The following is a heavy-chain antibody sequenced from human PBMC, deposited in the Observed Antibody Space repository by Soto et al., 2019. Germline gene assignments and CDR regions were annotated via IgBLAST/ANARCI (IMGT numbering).Heavy chain of an antibody. CDR1: GVTFRGSA. CDR3: MSLVVVIATAPYLDV. D-gene: IGHD2-21*01. V-gene: IGHV3-73*01. J-gene: IGHJ6*03. CDR2: IRSKANNYAT. Sequence: EVQLVESGGGLVQPGGSLKLSCAASGVTFRGSAMHWDRQASGKGLEWVGRIRSKANNYATAYAASVKGRFTISRDDSKNTAYLQMNSLKTEDTAVYYCMSLVVVIATAPYLDVWGKGTAVTVSS.